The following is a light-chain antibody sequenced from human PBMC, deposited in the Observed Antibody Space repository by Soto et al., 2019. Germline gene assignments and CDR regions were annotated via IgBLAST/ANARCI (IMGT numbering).Light chain of an antibody. J-gene: IGLJ3*02. CDR1: SSDVGAYNY. CDR3: SSFAGLNNCCV. V-gene: IGLV2-8*01. Sequence: QSALTQPPSASGSPGQSVTISCTGTSSDVGAYNYVSWFQQHPGKAPKLMIYEVSKRPSGVPDRFSGSKSGNTASLTVSGLQAEDVGDYDCSSFAGLNNCCVFVGGTKVTVL. CDR2: EVS.